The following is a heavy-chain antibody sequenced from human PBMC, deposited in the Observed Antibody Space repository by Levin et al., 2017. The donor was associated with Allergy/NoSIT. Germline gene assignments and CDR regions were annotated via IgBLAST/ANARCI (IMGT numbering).Heavy chain of an antibody. CDR1: GYTFTAYY. V-gene: IGHV1-2*06. CDR2: INPNTGDT. J-gene: IGHJ6*02. CDR3: AKDLADTPLSTWGPAGYGFDV. Sequence: ASVKVSCKASGYTFTAYYLHWVRQAPGQGLEWMGRINPNTGDTSYGQKFQGRVTITRDTSLTTAYMDLSRLISDDTAIYFCAKDLADTPLSTWGPAGYGFDVWGQGTTVTVSS. D-gene: IGHD3-16*01.